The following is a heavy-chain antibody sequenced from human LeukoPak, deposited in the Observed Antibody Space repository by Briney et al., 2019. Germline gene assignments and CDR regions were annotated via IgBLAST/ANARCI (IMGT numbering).Heavy chain of an antibody. V-gene: IGHV3-53*01. CDR3: ASHSAAGPYYFDY. J-gene: IGHJ4*02. D-gene: IGHD6-13*01. CDR2: IYVGGST. Sequence: GGSLRLSCAASGVTVSSNYMSWVRQAPGKGLEWVSVIYVGGSTYYAASVKGRFTISRDNSKNTLYLQMDSLRAEDTAVYYCASHSAAGPYYFDYWGQGTLVTVSS. CDR1: GVTVSSNY.